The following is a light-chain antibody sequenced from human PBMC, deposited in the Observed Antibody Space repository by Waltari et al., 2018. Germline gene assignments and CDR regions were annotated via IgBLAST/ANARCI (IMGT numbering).Light chain of an antibody. V-gene: IGKV3-20*01. CDR3: QHYVRLPAT. CDR2: GSS. Sequence: SRRASQSVSGSLAWYQQKPGQAPKLLIYGSSPRSTGMPDRFTGSESRTDFSLTISSLEPEDFAIYFCQHYVRLPATFGQGTKVEIK. CDR1: QSVSGS. J-gene: IGKJ1*01.